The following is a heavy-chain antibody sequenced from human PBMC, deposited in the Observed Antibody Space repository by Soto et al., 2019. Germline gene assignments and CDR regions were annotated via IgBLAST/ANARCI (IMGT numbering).Heavy chain of an antibody. D-gene: IGHD2-15*01. J-gene: IGHJ3*02. CDR3: ARGLGYCNVGSCSGAFDM. V-gene: IGHV3-21*01. CDR1: GLSFSSDS. Sequence: EVQLVESGGGLVEPGGSLRLSCTASGLSFSSDSMNWVRQAPGKGLEWVSSISGSSSYIYYADSVKGRFTISRDNAKISVYQQMNSLRAEDTAVYYCARGLGYCNVGSCSGAFDMWGQGTMVTVSS. CDR2: ISGSSSYI.